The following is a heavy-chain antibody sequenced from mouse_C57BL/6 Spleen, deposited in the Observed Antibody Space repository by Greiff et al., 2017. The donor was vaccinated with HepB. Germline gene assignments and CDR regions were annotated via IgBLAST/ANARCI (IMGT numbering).Heavy chain of an antibody. D-gene: IGHD6-5*01. CDR1: GFTFSDYG. V-gene: IGHV5-17*01. J-gene: IGHJ4*01. CDR3: ARRLYAMDY. CDR2: ISSGSSTI. Sequence: DVKLVESGGGLVKPGGSLKLSCAASGFTFSDYGMHWVRQAPEKGLEWVAYISSGSSTIYYADTVKGRVTISRDNAKNTLFLQMTSLRSEDTAMYYCARRLYAMDYWGQGTSVTVSS.